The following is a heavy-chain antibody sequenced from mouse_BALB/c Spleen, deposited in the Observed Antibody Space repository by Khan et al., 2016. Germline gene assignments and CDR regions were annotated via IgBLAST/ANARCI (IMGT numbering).Heavy chain of an antibody. V-gene: IGHV9-2-1*01. Sequence: QIQLVQSGPELKKPGETVKISCKASGYTFTDYSMHWVKQAPGKGLKWMGWINTETGEPTYADDFKGRFAFSLETSASTAYLQINNLNNEDTATYFCARRDDYDGFAYWCQGTLVTVSA. CDR3: ARRDDYDGFAY. CDR2: INTETGEP. CDR1: GYTFTDYS. J-gene: IGHJ3*01. D-gene: IGHD2-4*01.